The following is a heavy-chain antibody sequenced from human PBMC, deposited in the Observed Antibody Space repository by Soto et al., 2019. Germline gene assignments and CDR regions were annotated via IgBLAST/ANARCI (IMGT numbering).Heavy chain of an antibody. CDR2: ISSSSSYI. V-gene: IGHV3-21*01. D-gene: IGHD3-9*01. CDR3: ARGFYDILTGISWFDP. Sequence: EVQLVESGGGLVKPGGSLRLSCAASGFTFSSYSMNWVRQAPGKGLEWVSSISSSSSYIYYADSVKGRFTISRDNAKNSLDLEMNSLRAEDTAVYYCARGFYDILTGISWFDPWGQGTLVTVSS. CDR1: GFTFSSYS. J-gene: IGHJ5*02.